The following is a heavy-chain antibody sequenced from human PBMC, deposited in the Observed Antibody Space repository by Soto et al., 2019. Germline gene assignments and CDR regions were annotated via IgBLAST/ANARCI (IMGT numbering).Heavy chain of an antibody. Sequence: SETLSLTCTVSGGSISSSSYYWGWIRQPPGKGLEWIGSIYYSGSTYYNPSLKSRVTISVDTSKNQFSLKLSSVTAADTAVYYCARSERYCTNGVCFTDVWGQGTTVTVSS. CDR1: GGSISSSSYY. CDR3: ARSERYCTNGVCFTDV. V-gene: IGHV4-39*01. CDR2: IYYSGST. J-gene: IGHJ6*02. D-gene: IGHD2-8*01.